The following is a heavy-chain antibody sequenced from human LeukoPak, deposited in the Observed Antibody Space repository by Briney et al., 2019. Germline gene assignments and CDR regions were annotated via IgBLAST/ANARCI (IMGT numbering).Heavy chain of an antibody. CDR1: GGSFSGYY. J-gene: IGHJ1*01. Sequence: SETLSLTCAVYGGSFSGYYWSWIRQPPGKGLEWIGEINHSGSTNYNPSLKSRVTISVDTSKNQFSLKLSSVTAADTAVYYCARGDYDFWSGYCTGEYFQHWGQGTLVTVSS. V-gene: IGHV4-34*01. CDR3: ARGDYDFWSGYCTGEYFQH. CDR2: INHSGST. D-gene: IGHD3-3*01.